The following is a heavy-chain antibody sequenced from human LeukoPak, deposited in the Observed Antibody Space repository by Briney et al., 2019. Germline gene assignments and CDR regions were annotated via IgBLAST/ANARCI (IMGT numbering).Heavy chain of an antibody. D-gene: IGHD5-24*01. CDR2: IWYDGTTK. Sequence: GGSLRLSCAASGFTFSTYGMVWVRQAPGKGLEWVAVIWYDGTTKNYADSVKGRLTISRDNSKNTLFLQMNSLRAEDTAVYYCARNGYNYGGFDHWGQGTLVTVSS. CDR1: GFTFSTYG. J-gene: IGHJ4*02. V-gene: IGHV3-33*01. CDR3: ARNGYNYGGFDH.